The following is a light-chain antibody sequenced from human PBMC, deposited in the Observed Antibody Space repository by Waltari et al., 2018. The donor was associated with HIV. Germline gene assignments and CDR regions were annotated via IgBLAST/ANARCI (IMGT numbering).Light chain of an antibody. Sequence: SYDLPQPLSVSVSPGETASITCSGDDLTDKYAYWYQQKPGQSPLLVIDQDTQRPSWMPERCSGSSSGNTAALTISGTQPMDEADYCCQVWDRGTAVFGGGTKVTVL. CDR3: QVWDRGTAV. J-gene: IGLJ2*01. CDR2: QDT. CDR1: DLTDKY. V-gene: IGLV3-1*01.